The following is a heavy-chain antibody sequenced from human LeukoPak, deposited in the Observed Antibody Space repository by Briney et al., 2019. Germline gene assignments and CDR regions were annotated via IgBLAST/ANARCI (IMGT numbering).Heavy chain of an antibody. CDR1: GYTFTGYY. Sequence: ASVKVSCKASGYTFTGYYMHWVRQAPGQGLEWMGWINPNSGGTNYAQKFQGRVTMTRDTSISTAYMELSRLRSDDTAVYYCARYKMVRGVIPLIHFDYWGQGTLVTVSS. J-gene: IGHJ4*02. CDR3: ARYKMVRGVIPLIHFDY. CDR2: INPNSGGT. V-gene: IGHV1-2*02. D-gene: IGHD3-10*01.